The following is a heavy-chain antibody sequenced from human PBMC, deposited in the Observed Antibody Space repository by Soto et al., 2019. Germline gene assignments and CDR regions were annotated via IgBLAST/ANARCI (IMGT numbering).Heavy chain of an antibody. CDR3: ASKNYGYYYYYGMDV. CDR1: GGSFSGYY. J-gene: IGHJ6*02. Sequence: SETLSLTCAVYGGSFSGYYWSWIRQPPGKGLEWIGEINHSGSTNYNPSLKSRVTISVDTSKNQFSLKLSSVTAADTAVYYCASKNYGYYYYYGMDVWGQGTTVTSP. CDR2: INHSGST. D-gene: IGHD1-7*01. V-gene: IGHV4-34*01.